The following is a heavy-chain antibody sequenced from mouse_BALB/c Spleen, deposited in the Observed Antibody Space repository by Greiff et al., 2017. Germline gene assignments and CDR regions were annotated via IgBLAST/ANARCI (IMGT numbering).Heavy chain of an antibody. D-gene: IGHD1-1*01. Sequence: EVQGVESGGGLVQPGGSLKLSCAASGFTFSSYTMSWVRQTPEKRLEWVAYISNGGGSTYYPDTVKGRFTISRDNAKNTLYLQMSSLKSEDTAMYYCARHGYYGSSAHYYFDYWGQGTTLTVSS. CDR1: GFTFSSYT. J-gene: IGHJ2*01. V-gene: IGHV5-12-2*01. CDR2: ISNGGGST. CDR3: ARHGYYGSSAHYYFDY.